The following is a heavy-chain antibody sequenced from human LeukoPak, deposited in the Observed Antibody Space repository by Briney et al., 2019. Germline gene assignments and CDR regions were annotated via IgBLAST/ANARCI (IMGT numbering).Heavy chain of an antibody. D-gene: IGHD5-18*01. Sequence: ASVKVSCKASGGTFSSYAISWVRQAPGQGLEWMGGIIPIFGTANYAQKFQGGVTITADESTSTAYMELSSLRSEDTAVYYCARGSGTAMDLFDYWGQGTLVTVSS. CDR1: GGTFSSYA. CDR2: IIPIFGTA. J-gene: IGHJ4*02. CDR3: ARGSGTAMDLFDY. V-gene: IGHV1-69*13.